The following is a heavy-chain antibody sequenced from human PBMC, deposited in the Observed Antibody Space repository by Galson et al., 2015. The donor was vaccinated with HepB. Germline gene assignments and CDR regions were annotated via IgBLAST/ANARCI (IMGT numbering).Heavy chain of an antibody. CDR2: TYYRSKWYN. D-gene: IGHD1-26*01. V-gene: IGHV6-1*01. CDR3: ARAEWELLIGIHYYYYMDV. CDR1: GDSVSSNSAA. Sequence: CAISGDSVSSNSAAWNWIRQSPSRGLEWLGRTYYRSKWYNDYAVSVKSRITINPDTSKNQFSLQLNSVTPEDTAVYYCARAEWELLIGIHYYYYMDVWGKGTTVTVSS. J-gene: IGHJ6*03.